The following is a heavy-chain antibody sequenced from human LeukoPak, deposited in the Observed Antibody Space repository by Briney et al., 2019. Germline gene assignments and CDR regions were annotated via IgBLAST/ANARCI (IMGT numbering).Heavy chain of an antibody. Sequence: HPGRSLRLSCAASGFTFSSYGMHWVRQAPGKGLEWVSGISWNSGSIGYADSVKGRFTISRDNAKNSLYLQMNSLRAEDTALYYCAKDRGFGDYDIGYYFDYWGQGTLVTVSS. V-gene: IGHV3-9*01. CDR1: GFTFSSYG. D-gene: IGHD4-17*01. CDR3: AKDRGFGDYDIGYYFDY. J-gene: IGHJ4*02. CDR2: ISWNSGSI.